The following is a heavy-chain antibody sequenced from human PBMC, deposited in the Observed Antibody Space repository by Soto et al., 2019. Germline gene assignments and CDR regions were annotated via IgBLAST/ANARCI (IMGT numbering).Heavy chain of an antibody. Sequence: ESGPTLVNPTQTLTLTCSLSGFSLNTRAVGVGWIRQPPGKALEWLALISWDDNKRYRPSLESRLSIAKDTSGNQVVLTMTNVDPLDTATYYCAHRALSGSRYYFYLWGLGTMVTVSS. J-gene: IGHJ4*02. CDR3: AHRALSGSRYYFYL. CDR2: ISWDDNK. CDR1: GFSLNTRAVG. D-gene: IGHD1-26*01. V-gene: IGHV2-5*02.